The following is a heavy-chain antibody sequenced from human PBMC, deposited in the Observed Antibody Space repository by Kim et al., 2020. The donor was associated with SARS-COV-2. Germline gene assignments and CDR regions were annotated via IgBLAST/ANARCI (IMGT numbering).Heavy chain of an antibody. CDR2: IYFTGSA. CDR1: GGSLTGHY. J-gene: IGHJ5*02. V-gene: IGHV4-59*11. CDR3: AREHYDILTSPYSWLDP. Sequence: SETLSLTCTVSGGSLTGHYWTWRRQPPGKGLEWIGYIYFTGSAAYNPSLKSRVSISVDTSTRQFSLKLTSATTADTAIYFCAREHYDILTSPYSWLDPWGQGALVTVSS. D-gene: IGHD3-9*01.